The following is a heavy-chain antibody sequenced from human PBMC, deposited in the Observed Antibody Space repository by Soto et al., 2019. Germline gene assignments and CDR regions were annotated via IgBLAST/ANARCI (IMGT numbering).Heavy chain of an antibody. CDR1: GGTFSSYT. Sequence: ASVKVSCKASGGTFSSYTISWVRQAPGQGLEWMGRIIPILGIANYAQKFQGRVTITADKSTSTAHMELRSLRSDDTAVYYCAREGQAPYYYYGMDVWGQGTTVTVSS. V-gene: IGHV1-69*04. J-gene: IGHJ6*02. CDR2: IIPILGIA. CDR3: AREGQAPYYYYGMDV.